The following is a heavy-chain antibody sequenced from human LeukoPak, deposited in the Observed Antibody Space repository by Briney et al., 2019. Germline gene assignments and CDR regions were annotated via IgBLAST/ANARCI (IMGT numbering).Heavy chain of an antibody. D-gene: IGHD5-24*01. J-gene: IGHJ4*02. CDR3: ARRGDGYNYSFDY. CDR2: ISSSSSYI. CDR1: GFTFSNDY. V-gene: IGHV3-21*01. Sequence: GGSLRLSCAASGFTFSNDYMHWVRQAPGKGLEWVSSISSSSSYIYYADSVKGRFTISRDNAKNSLYLQMNSLRAEDTAVYYCARRGDGYNYSFDYWGQGTLVTVSS.